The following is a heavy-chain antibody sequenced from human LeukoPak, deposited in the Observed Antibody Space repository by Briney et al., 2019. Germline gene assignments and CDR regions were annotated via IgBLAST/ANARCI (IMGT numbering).Heavy chain of an antibody. V-gene: IGHV1-69*06. CDR2: IIPIFGTA. J-gene: IGHJ4*02. D-gene: IGHD5-24*01. CDR3: ARGRARRDGYNLRTMFFDY. CDR1: GGTFSSYA. Sequence: GASVKVSCKASGGTFSSYAISWVRQAPGQGLEWMGGIIPIFGTANYAQKFQGRVTITADKSTSTAYMELSSLRSEDTAVYYCARGRARRDGYNLRTMFFDYWGQGTLVTVSS.